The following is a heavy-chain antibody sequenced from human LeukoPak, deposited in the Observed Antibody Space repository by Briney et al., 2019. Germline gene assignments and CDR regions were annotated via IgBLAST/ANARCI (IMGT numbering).Heavy chain of an antibody. CDR1: GFTFSTYT. CDR2: ISGSGGST. D-gene: IGHD6-6*01. V-gene: IGHV3-23*01. CDR3: AKGSSGSVYRSSGP. Sequence: AGGSLRLSCAASGFTFSTYTMYWVRHPPGKGLEWVSAISGSGGSTYYADSVKGRFTISRDNSKNALYRQMNSLRAEDTAVYYCAKGSSGSVYRSSGPWGQGTLVTVSS. J-gene: IGHJ5*02.